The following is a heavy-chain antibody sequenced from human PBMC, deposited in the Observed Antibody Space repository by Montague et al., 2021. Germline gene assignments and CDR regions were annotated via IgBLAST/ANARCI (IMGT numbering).Heavy chain of an antibody. Sequence: SETLSLTCTVSRSLINSDYYCGWIRQPPGKGLEWMGSVSHGGRTYFNPSPKSRVTISVDTSNNHFSLKLSSVTAADTAVYYCARERDRYYYMDIWGKGTTITVSS. CDR3: ARERDRYYYMDI. V-gene: IGHV4-38-2*02. J-gene: IGHJ6*03. CDR1: RSLINSDYY. CDR2: VSHGGRT.